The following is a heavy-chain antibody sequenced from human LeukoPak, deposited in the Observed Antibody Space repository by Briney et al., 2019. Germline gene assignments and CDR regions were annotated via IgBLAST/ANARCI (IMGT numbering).Heavy chain of an antibody. D-gene: IGHD5-18*01. V-gene: IGHV3-23*01. Sequence: GGSLRLSCAASGFTSSSYAMSWVRQAPGKGLEWVSAISGSGGSTCYADSVKGRFTISRDNSKNTLYLQMNSLRAEDTAVYYCAKGTWIQLWLDWGQGTLVTVSS. J-gene: IGHJ4*02. CDR3: AKGTWIQLWLD. CDR1: GFTSSSYA. CDR2: ISGSGGST.